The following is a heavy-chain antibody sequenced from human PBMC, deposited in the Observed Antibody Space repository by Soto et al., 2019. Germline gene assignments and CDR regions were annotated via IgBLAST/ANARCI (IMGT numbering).Heavy chain of an antibody. CDR2: VYYTGTT. Sequence: ASETLSLTCTVSNFSVLTSIYYWAWIRQPPGKGLEWVGTVYYTGTTYYNPSLQSRVTISIDTSTNQFSLNLNSVTAADTAVYYCARNWNLALVPAAYFDSWGQGTLVTVSS. CDR1: NFSVLTSIYY. V-gene: IGHV4-39*01. J-gene: IGHJ4*02. CDR3: ARNWNLALVPAAYFDS. D-gene: IGHD2-2*01.